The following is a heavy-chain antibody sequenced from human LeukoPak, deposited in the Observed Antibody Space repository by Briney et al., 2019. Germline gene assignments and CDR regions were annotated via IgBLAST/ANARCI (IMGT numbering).Heavy chain of an antibody. D-gene: IGHD2-2*01. V-gene: IGHV1-18*01. Sequence: ASVKVSCKTSGYTFTRYGISWVRQAPGQGLEWMGWISVYEGNTKYAQKVQCRVSMTTDTSTSTAYMELRSLRSDDTAVYYCARDKAIIPAEIADYWGQGTQVTVSS. J-gene: IGHJ4*02. CDR3: ARDKAIIPAEIADY. CDR2: ISVYEGNT. CDR1: GYTFTRYG.